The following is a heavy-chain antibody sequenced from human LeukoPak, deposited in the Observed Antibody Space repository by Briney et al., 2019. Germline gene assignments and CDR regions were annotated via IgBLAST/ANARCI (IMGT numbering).Heavy chain of an antibody. CDR3: ARVPIFGVVRAFDI. V-gene: IGHV1-8*01. CDR1: GYTFTSYD. Sequence: ASVKVSCKASGYTFTSYDINWVRQATGQGLEWMGWMNPNSGNTGYAQKFQGRVTMTRNTSISTAYMELSSLRSEDTAVYYCARVPIFGVVRAFDIWGQGTMVTVSS. J-gene: IGHJ3*02. D-gene: IGHD3-3*01. CDR2: MNPNSGNT.